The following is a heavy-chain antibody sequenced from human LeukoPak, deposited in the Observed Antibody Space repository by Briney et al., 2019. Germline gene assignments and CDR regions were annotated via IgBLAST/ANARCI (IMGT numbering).Heavy chain of an antibody. J-gene: IGHJ4*02. Sequence: SETLSLTCTVSGGSISSSSYYWGWIRQPPGKGLEWIGSIYYSGSTYYNPSLKSRVTISVDTSKNQFSLKLSSVTAADTAVYYCARHAKDIVVVVAATPFDYWGQGTLVTVSS. D-gene: IGHD2-15*01. CDR3: ARHAKDIVVVVAATPFDY. CDR1: GGSISSSSYY. V-gene: IGHV4-39*01. CDR2: IYYSGST.